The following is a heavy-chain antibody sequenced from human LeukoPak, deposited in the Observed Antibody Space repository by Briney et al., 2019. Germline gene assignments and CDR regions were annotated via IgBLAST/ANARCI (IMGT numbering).Heavy chain of an antibody. CDR1: GGSFSGYY. CDR2: INHSGST. Sequence: SETLSLTCVVYGGSFSGYYWSWIRQPPGKGLEWIGEINHSGSTNYNPSLKSRVTISVDTSKNQFSLKLSSVTAADTAVYYCARDRHPYGSGSYYFDYWGQGTLVTVSS. J-gene: IGHJ4*02. CDR3: ARDRHPYGSGSYYFDY. V-gene: IGHV4-34*01. D-gene: IGHD3-10*01.